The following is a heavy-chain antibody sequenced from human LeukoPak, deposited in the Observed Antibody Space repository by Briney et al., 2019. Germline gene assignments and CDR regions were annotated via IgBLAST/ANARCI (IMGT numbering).Heavy chain of an antibody. Sequence: SETLSLTCTVSGDSISSGDYYWSWIRQHPGKGLEWIGYIYYSGNTNYDPSLRSRVTISVDTSKNQFSLQLTSVTAADTAVYYCATLTGPTYWYFDLWGRGTLVTVSS. CDR2: IYYSGNT. D-gene: IGHD1-14*01. CDR1: GDSISSGDYY. CDR3: ATLTGPTYWYFDL. V-gene: IGHV4-61*08. J-gene: IGHJ2*01.